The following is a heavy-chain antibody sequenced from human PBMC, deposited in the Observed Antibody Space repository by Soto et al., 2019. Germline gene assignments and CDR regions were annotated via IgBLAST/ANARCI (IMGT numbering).Heavy chain of an antibody. D-gene: IGHD2-15*01. CDR1: GDSLRNHY. CDR3: ARHTPAISISDH. V-gene: IGHV4-59*08. Sequence: SETLSLTCSVSGDSLRNHYWSWIRQPPGSRLEWLGHIFYSGDTSSYNPSLKSRVSMSVDTSKNQFSLKLSSVTAADTAVYYCARHTPAISISDHWGQGTLVTAPQ. J-gene: IGHJ4*02. CDR2: IFYSGDT.